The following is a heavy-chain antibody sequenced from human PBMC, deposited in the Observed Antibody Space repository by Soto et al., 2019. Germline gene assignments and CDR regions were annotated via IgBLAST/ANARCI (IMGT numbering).Heavy chain of an antibody. V-gene: IGHV3-23*01. CDR3: AKVVQMATVRGYFDY. CDR1: GFIFRGYG. J-gene: IGHJ4*01. CDR2: INGDGGST. Sequence: EVQLLESGGGLVQRGGSLRLSCAASGFIFRGYGMSWVRQAPGKGLEWVAAINGDGGSTYYADSVKGRFTISRDNSKNTLDLQMNSLRDEDTAVHYCAKVVQMATVRGYFDYWGHGTVVTVSS. D-gene: IGHD2-15*01.